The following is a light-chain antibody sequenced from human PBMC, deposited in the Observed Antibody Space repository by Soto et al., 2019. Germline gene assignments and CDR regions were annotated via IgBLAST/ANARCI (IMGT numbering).Light chain of an antibody. CDR2: GAS. J-gene: IGKJ4*01. Sequence: VLTQSPASLSLSPGGRAILSCRASQTVSRYYVAWYQKKHGQPPLLLIYGASNRATGVPDRFSGSGSGADFTLTIRSLQLEDFGVYYGQQALSFGGGTTVE. V-gene: IGKV3D-7*01. CDR3: QQALS. CDR1: QTVSRYY.